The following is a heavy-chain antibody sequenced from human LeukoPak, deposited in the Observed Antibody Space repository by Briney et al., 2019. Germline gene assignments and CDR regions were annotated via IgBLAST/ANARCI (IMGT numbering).Heavy chain of an antibody. CDR3: ARGAVLVTGAWAFDS. Sequence: SETLSLTCAVSGDCISINNYSSSWIRQHPGKGLEWIGYIYHSGSTYYTPSLRSRVVISIDMSKNQFSLKLRSVTAADTALYYCARGAVLVTGAWAFDSWGQGTVVTVSS. J-gene: IGHJ3*02. V-gene: IGHV4-31*11. D-gene: IGHD2-21*02. CDR2: IYHSGST. CDR1: GDCISINNYS.